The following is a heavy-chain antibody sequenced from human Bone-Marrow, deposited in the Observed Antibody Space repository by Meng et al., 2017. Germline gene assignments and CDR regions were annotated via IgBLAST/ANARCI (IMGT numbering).Heavy chain of an antibody. J-gene: IGHJ4*02. Sequence: GESLKISCAASGITFNYAWMSWVRQAPGKGLEWVGRIKSKSDGGTADYGAPVKGRFTISRDDSKNTLYLQMNSLKTEDTAVYFCSTQDCSSTNCHDHWGQGTLVTVSS. CDR3: STQDCSSTNCHDH. CDR1: GITFNYAW. D-gene: IGHD2-2*01. CDR2: IKSKSDGGTA. V-gene: IGHV3-15*01.